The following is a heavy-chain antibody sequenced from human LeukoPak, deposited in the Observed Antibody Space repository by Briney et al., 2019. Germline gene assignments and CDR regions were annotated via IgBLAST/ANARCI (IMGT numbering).Heavy chain of an antibody. CDR3: ARAGGALDY. CDR1: GFTFSSYS. V-gene: IGHV3-48*01. CDR2: ISSSSSTI. D-gene: IGHD3-16*01. Sequence: GGSLRLSCAASGFTFSSYSMNWVRQAPGKGLEWVSFISSSSSTIYYADSVKGRFTISRDNAKNSLYLQMNSLRAEEPAVFYFARAGGALDYWGQGTLVTVSS. J-gene: IGHJ4*02.